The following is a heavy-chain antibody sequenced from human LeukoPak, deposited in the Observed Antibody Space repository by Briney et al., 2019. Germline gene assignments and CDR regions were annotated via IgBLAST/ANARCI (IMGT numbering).Heavy chain of an antibody. CDR3: ARAAVRGVIDY. CDR1: GFTVSSNY. D-gene: IGHD3-10*01. CDR2: IYSGGST. J-gene: IGHJ4*02. V-gene: IGHV3-66*01. Sequence: PGGSLRLSCAASGFTVSSNYMSWVRQAPGKGLEWVSVIYSGGSTYYADSVKGRFTISRDNSKNTLYLQMNSLRAEDTAVYYCARAAVRGVIDYWGQGTLVTVSS.